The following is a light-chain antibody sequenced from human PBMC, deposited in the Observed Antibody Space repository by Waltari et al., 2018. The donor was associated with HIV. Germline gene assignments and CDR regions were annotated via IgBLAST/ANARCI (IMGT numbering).Light chain of an antibody. CDR1: SRDVGGYNY. CDR3: NSYTKNNTWV. J-gene: IGLJ3*02. Sequence: QSALPQPASVSGSPGQSIRLPCPGTSRDVGGYNYVAWFQQHPGKAPKLMIYEVNHRPSGVSNRFSGSKSGNTASLTISGLQAEDEADYYCNSYTKNNTWVFGGGTRLTVL. V-gene: IGLV2-14*01. CDR2: EVN.